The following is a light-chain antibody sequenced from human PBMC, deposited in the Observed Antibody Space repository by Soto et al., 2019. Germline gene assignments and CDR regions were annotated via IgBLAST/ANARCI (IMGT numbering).Light chain of an antibody. CDR2: DAS. V-gene: IGKV3-11*01. CDR1: QSVRSY. J-gene: IGKJ4*01. Sequence: EIVLTQSPATLSLSPGERATLSCRASQSVRSYLAWYQQKPGQAPRLLIYDASTRATGIPARFSGSGSGTDFTLSISSLEPEDCAVYYCQQRSTWPVTFGGGTKVEIK. CDR3: QQRSTWPVT.